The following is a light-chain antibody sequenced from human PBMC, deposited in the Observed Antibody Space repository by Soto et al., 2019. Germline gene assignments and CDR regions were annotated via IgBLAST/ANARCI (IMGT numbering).Light chain of an antibody. CDR1: SSDVGAYTY. CDR2: GVT. CDR3: SSYAGSNNYV. Sequence: QSALTQPPSASGSPGRSVTISCTGTSSDVGAYTYVSWYQQHPGKAPKLMIYGVTERPSGVPDRFSGSKSGNTASLTVSGLQTEDEAYYYCSSYAGSNNYVFGTGTKVTVL. V-gene: IGLV2-8*01. J-gene: IGLJ1*01.